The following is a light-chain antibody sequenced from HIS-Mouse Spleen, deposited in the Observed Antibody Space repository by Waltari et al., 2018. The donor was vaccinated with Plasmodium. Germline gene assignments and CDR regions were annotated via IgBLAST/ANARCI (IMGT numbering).Light chain of an antibody. Sequence: QPVLTQPPSSSASPGESARLTCTLPSAINVGSYNIYWYQQTPGSPPRYLLYYYSDSDKGHGSRVPGRFSGSKDASANTGILLISGLQSEDEADYYCMIWPSNASGVFGGGTKLTVL. CDR1: SAINVGSYN. CDR3: MIWPSNASGV. V-gene: IGLV5-37*01. J-gene: IGLJ3*02. CDR2: YYSDSDK.